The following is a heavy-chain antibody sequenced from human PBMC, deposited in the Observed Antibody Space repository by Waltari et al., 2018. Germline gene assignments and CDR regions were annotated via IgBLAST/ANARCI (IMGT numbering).Heavy chain of an antibody. V-gene: IGHV4-59*08. CDR1: GGSIRNYF. D-gene: IGHD3-22*01. CDR3: ARWDSSGRYFAV. CDR2: IRHTRIT. J-gene: IGHJ4*02. Sequence: QEQLQESGPGLVKPSETLSLTCSVSGGSIRNYFWNWIRQPPGKGLEWIGYIRHTRITKCNPSLKSRLSMSVDTSRSQVSLTLTSVTAADTAVYYCARWDSSGRYFAVWGPGSPVTVSS.